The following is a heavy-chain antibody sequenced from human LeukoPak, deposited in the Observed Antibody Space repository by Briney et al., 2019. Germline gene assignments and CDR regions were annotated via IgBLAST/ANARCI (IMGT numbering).Heavy chain of an antibody. CDR3: ARGQWLPVFDF. V-gene: IGHV4-59*01. Sequence: PSETLSLTCSVSGGFNTHYYWTWIRQPPGKELEWIGYIYHSGSTKYNPSLKSRVTISVDTTKNHFSLKLSSVTAADTAVYYCARGQWLPVFDFWGQGTLVTVSS. CDR2: IYHSGST. D-gene: IGHD3-22*01. J-gene: IGHJ4*02. CDR1: GGFNTHYY.